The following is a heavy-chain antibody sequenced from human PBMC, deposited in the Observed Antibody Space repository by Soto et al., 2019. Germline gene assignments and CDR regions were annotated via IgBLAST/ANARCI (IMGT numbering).Heavy chain of an antibody. CDR1: GFTFSSYG. CDR2: IWYDGSNK. D-gene: IGHD3-3*01. J-gene: IGHJ6*02. Sequence: PGGSLRLSCAASGFTFSSYGMHWDRQAPGKGLGWVAVIWYDGSNKYYADSVKGRFTISRDNSKNTLYLQMNSLRAEDTAVYYCARDVHGGYYDFWSGPACMDVWGQLTTVPVSS. V-gene: IGHV3-33*01. CDR3: ARDVHGGYYDFWSGPACMDV.